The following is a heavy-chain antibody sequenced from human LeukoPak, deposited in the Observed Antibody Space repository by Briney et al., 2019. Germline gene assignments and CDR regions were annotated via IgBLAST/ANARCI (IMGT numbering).Heavy chain of an antibody. V-gene: IGHV4-34*01. CDR2: INHSGST. Sequence: PSETLSLTCAVYGGSFSGYYWSWIRQPPGKGLEWIGEINHSGSTNYNPSLKSRVTISVDTSKNQFSLKLSSVTAADTAVYYCARRKLSAVAYYYYYMDVWGKGTTVTISS. D-gene: IGHD6-19*01. J-gene: IGHJ6*03. CDR3: ARRKLSAVAYYYYYMDV. CDR1: GGSFSGYY.